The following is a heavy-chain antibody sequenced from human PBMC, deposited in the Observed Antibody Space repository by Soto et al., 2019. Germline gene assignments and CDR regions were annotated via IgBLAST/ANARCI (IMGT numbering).Heavy chain of an antibody. J-gene: IGHJ4*02. V-gene: IGHV1-69*12. Sequence: QVQLVQSGAEVKKPGSSVKVSCKASGGTFSSYAISWVRQAPGQGLEWMGGIIPIFGTANYAQKFQGSVTITADESTSTAYMELSSLSSEDTAVYYCARGSRRKPSSSTYFDYWGQGTLVTVSS. D-gene: IGHD2-2*01. CDR2: IIPIFGTA. CDR3: ARGSRRKPSSSTYFDY. CDR1: GGTFSSYA.